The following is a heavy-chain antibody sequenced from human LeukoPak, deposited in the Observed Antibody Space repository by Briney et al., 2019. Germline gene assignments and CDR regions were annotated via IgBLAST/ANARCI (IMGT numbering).Heavy chain of an antibody. D-gene: IGHD7-27*01. CDR1: GSSVSQSSDH. CDR2: IYYSGST. V-gene: IGHV4-39*01. CDR3: ARSTLGHFDY. J-gene: IGHJ4*02. Sequence: PSETLSLTCTVSGSSVSQSSDHWGWIRQPPGKGLEWIATIYYSGSTYYNPSLKSRVTISADTSKNQFSLKLSSVTAADTAVYYCARSTLGHFDYWGQGTLVTVSS.